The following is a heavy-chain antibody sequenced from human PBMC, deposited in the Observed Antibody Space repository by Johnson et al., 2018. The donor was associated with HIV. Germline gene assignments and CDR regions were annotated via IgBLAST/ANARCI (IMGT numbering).Heavy chain of an antibody. V-gene: IGHV3-9*01. CDR2: ISWNSGSR. CDR3: AKGWTTVTTRLDAFDI. J-gene: IGHJ3*02. CDR1: GFTFDDYV. D-gene: IGHD4-11*01. Sequence: VQLVESGGGVVQPGRSLRLSCAASGFTFDDYVMHWARQAPGKGLEWVSGISWNSGSRDYADSVKGRFTISRDNAKNSLYLQMNSLRAEDTALYYCAKGWTTVTTRLDAFDIWGQGTMVIVSS.